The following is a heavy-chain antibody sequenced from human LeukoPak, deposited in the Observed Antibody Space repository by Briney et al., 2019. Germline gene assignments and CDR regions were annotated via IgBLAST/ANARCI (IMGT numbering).Heavy chain of an antibody. V-gene: IGHV3-53*01. Sequence: GGSLRLSCAASGFTVSNNYMGWVRQAPGKGLEWVSVIYSGGSTYYADSVEGRFTISRDNSKNTLYLQMNSLRADDTAVYYCVCRIGGAPQWGQGTLVTVSS. J-gene: IGHJ4*02. CDR1: GFTVSNNY. CDR3: VCRIGGAPQ. CDR2: IYSGGST. D-gene: IGHD1-26*01.